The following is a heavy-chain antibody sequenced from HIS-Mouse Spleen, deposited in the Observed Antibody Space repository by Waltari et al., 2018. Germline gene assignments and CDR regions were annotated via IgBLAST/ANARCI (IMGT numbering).Heavy chain of an antibody. J-gene: IGHJ3*02. Sequence: QVQLVQSGAEVKKPGASVKVSCKASGYTFTSYDINWVRQATGQGLEWMGWMNPNSGNTGYAQKFQGRVNMTRNTSISTAYMELSSLRSEDTAVYYCARVRRSYYLNDAFDIWGQGTMVTVSS. D-gene: IGHD1-26*01. V-gene: IGHV1-8*01. CDR1: GYTFTSYD. CDR2: MNPNSGNT. CDR3: ARVRRSYYLNDAFDI.